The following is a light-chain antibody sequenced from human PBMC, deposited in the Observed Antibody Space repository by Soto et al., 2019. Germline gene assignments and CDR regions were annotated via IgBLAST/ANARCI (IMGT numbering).Light chain of an antibody. J-gene: IGLJ3*02. CDR2: RNN. CDR3: AAWDDSMSIPV. V-gene: IGLV1-47*01. Sequence: QSVLTQPPSASGTPGQRVTISCSGSSSNIGINYVYWYQQLPGTAPKLLIYRNNQRPSGVPDRFSGSKSGNSASLAISGLRAEDEADYYCAAWDDSMSIPVFGGGTQLTVL. CDR1: SSNIGINY.